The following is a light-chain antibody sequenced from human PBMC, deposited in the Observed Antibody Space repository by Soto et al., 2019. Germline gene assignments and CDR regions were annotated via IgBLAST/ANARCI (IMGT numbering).Light chain of an antibody. CDR3: QQYNSYST. CDR1: QSISSW. CDR2: KAS. V-gene: IGKV1-5*03. J-gene: IGKJ1*01. Sequence: DIQMTQSPSTLSASVGDRVTXTCRASQSISSWLAWYQQKPGKAPKLLIYKASSLESGVPSRFSGSGSGTEFTLTISSLQPDDFATYYCQQYNSYSTLGQGTKVDI.